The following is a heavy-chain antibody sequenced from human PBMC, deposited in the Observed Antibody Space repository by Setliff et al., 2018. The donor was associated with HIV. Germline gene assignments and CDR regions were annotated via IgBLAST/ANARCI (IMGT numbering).Heavy chain of an antibody. CDR1: GYSFTTSG. J-gene: IGHJ6*03. CDR2: INIRSGNT. CDR3: ARVLVPLGYCSSTSCHYYYYYMDV. D-gene: IGHD2-2*01. Sequence: ASVKVSCKASGYSFTTSGVSWVRQAPGQGLEWMGWINIRSGNTNYAQKLQGRVTMTTDTSTSTAYMELRSLRSDDTAVYYCARVLVPLGYCSSTSCHYYYYYMDVWGKGTTVTVSS. V-gene: IGHV1-18*01.